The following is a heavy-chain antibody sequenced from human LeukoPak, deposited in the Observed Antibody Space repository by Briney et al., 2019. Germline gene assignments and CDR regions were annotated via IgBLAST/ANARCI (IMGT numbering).Heavy chain of an antibody. CDR2: INHSGST. CDR1: GGSFSGYY. Sequence: PSETLSLTCAAYGGSFSGYYWSWIRQPPGKGLEWIGEINHSGSTNYNPSLKSRVTISVDTSKNQFSLKLSSVTAADTAVYYCARGASSGWLFDYWGQGTLVTVSS. J-gene: IGHJ4*02. V-gene: IGHV4-34*01. D-gene: IGHD6-19*01. CDR3: ARGASSGWLFDY.